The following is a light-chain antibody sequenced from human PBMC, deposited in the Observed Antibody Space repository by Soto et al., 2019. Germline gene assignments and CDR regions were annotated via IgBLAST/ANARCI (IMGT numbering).Light chain of an antibody. J-gene: IGKJ3*01. V-gene: IGKV3-11*01. CDR2: DAS. Sequence: EIVLTQSPATLSVSPGERATLSCRASQSVSSSLVWYQQKPGQPPRLLIYDASKRATAIPARFSGSGSGTDFSLTISSLEPDDFAVYYCQQRNTWPFTFGPGTKVDIK. CDR3: QQRNTWPFT. CDR1: QSVSSS.